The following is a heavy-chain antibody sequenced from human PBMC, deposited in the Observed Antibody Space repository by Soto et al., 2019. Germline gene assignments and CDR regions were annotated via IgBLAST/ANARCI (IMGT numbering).Heavy chain of an antibody. Sequence: QAQLVESGGGVVQPGRSLRLSCAASGFADSSYGMHWVRQAPGTGLEWVAVISYDGSLQHYADSVKGRFTISRDNSKNMVLLQISSLRAEDTAVYYCVSDRGYGHASVPYSWGQGTLVSVSS. J-gene: IGHJ4*02. CDR2: ISYDGSLQ. CDR1: GFADSSYG. V-gene: IGHV3-30*03. D-gene: IGHD5-18*01. CDR3: VSDRGYGHASVPYS.